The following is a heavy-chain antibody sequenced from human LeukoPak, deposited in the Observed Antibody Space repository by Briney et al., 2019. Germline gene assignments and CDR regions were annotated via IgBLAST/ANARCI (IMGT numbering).Heavy chain of an antibody. CDR3: XWDGSGYYTLHY. CDR1: GFKFSDAW. D-gene: IGHD3-22*01. V-gene: IGHV3-15*01. CDR2: IKLTGEGWTT. Sequence: CAASGFKFSDAWMTWVRQAPGKGLEWVGRIKLTGEGWTTDFAALVRDRFIISRDDSTNTLYLQMNSLKIEDTAVCXXXWDGSGYYTLHYWGQGTLVTVSS. J-gene: IGHJ4*02.